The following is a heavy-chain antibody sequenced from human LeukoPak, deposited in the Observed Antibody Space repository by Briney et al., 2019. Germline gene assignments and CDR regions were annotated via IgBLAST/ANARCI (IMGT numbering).Heavy chain of an antibody. CDR2: INPNNDDR. V-gene: IGHV1-2*02. CDR3: ARISLTGYAPISGYFDY. D-gene: IGHD3-9*01. Sequence: ASVKVSCKASGYIFPGYYIHWVRQAPGQGFEWMGWINPNNDDRNLAEKFQGRVTMTRDTSINTAYMELSRLRSDDTAVYYCARISLTGYAPISGYFDYWGQGTLVTVSS. CDR1: GYIFPGYY. J-gene: IGHJ4*02.